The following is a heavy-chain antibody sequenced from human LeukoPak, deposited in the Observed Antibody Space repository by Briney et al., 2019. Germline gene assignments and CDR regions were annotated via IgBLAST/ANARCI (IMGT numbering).Heavy chain of an antibody. V-gene: IGHV1-69*04. J-gene: IGHJ4*02. D-gene: IGHD5-24*01. CDR2: IIPILGIA. Sequence: SVKVSCKASGGTFSSYTISWVRQAPGQGLEWMGRIIPILGIANYAQKFQGRVTITADKSTSTAYMELSSLRSEDTAVYYCARDRGCRDGYNFEDYWGQGTLVTVSS. CDR3: ARDRGCRDGYNFEDY. CDR1: GGTFSSYT.